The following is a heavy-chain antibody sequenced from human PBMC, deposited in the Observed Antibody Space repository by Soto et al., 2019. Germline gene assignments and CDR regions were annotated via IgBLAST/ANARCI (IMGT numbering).Heavy chain of an antibody. D-gene: IGHD3-3*01. CDR2: IYSSGST. J-gene: IGHJ4*02. V-gene: IGHV4-59*03. CDR3: EGHLPVAVFGQDY. CDR1: GGSIMSYF. Sequence: LSLTCTVSGGSIMSYFWSWVRQPPGKGLEWIGQIYSSGSTYYSPSLKSRVTISVDTSENQFSLKLRSVTAPDTAVYSCEGHLPVAVFGQDYWGRGSQVTVSS.